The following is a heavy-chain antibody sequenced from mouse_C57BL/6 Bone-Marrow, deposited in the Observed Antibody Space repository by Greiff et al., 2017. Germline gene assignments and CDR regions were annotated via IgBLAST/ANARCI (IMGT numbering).Heavy chain of an antibody. V-gene: IGHV5-9-1*02. CDR2: ISSGGDYI. D-gene: IGHD1-1*01. J-gene: IGHJ4*01. CDR3: VTTVVDYAMDY. CDR1: GFTFSSYA. Sequence: DVMLVESGEGLVKPGGSLKLSCAASGFTFSSYAMSWVRQTPEKRLEWVAYISSGGDYIYYADTVKGRFTISRDNARNTLYLQMGSLKSEDTAMYYSVTTVVDYAMDYWGQGTAVTVSS.